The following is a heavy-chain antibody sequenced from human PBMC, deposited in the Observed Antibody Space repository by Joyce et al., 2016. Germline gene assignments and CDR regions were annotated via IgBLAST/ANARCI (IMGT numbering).Heavy chain of an antibody. CDR1: GFTFSSFA. Sequence: VQLVESGGGVVQPGRSLRLSCAASGFTFSSFAMHWVRQAPGKGLGWVANISYDGNNKYYADSVKGRFTISRDNSKSTLYLQMNSLRPEDTAVYFCARDLGFGELSNWYFDLWGRGTLVTVSS. D-gene: IGHD3-10*01. CDR2: ISYDGNNK. V-gene: IGHV3-30-3*01. J-gene: IGHJ2*01. CDR3: ARDLGFGELSNWYFDL.